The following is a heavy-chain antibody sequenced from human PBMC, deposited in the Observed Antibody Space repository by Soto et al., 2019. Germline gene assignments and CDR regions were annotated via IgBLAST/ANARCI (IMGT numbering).Heavy chain of an antibody. CDR2: IDPSDSYT. J-gene: IGHJ6*02. V-gene: IGHV5-10-1*01. CDR3: ARLGLAARSYYYYGMDV. D-gene: IGHD6-6*01. CDR1: GYSFTSYW. Sequence: GESLKISCKGSGYSFTSYWISWVRQMPGKGLGWMGRIDPSDSYTNYSPSFQGHVTISADKSISTAYLQWSSLKASDTAMYYCARLGLAARSYYYYGMDVWGQGTTVTVSS.